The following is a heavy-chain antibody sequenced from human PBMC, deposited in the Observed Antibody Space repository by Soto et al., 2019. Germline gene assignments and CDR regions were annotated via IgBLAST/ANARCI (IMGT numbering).Heavy chain of an antibody. V-gene: IGHV2-70*01. Sequence: SGPTLVNPTQTLTLTCTFSGFSLSTSGMCVSWIRQPPGKALEWLALIDWDDDKYYSTSLKTRLTISKDTSKNQVVLTMTNMDPVDTATYYCARIQSGAAYNWFDPWGQGTLVTDSS. CDR1: GFSLSTSGMC. D-gene: IGHD1-26*01. CDR2: IDWDDDK. CDR3: ARIQSGAAYNWFDP. J-gene: IGHJ5*02.